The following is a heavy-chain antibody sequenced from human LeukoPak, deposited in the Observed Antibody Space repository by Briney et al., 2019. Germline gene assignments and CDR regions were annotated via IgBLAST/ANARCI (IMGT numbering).Heavy chain of an antibody. CDR1: GFTFSSYT. CDR3: AKDYNYDSSGYYYPGDAFDI. D-gene: IGHD3-22*01. V-gene: IGHV3-23*01. J-gene: IGHJ3*02. Sequence: GGSLRLSCAASGFTFSSYTMNWVRLAPGKGLEWVSTISGSGGSTYYADSVKGQFTISRDNSKNTLFLQMNSLRAEDTAVYYCAKDYNYDSSGYYYPGDAFDIWGQGTMVTVSS. CDR2: ISGSGGST.